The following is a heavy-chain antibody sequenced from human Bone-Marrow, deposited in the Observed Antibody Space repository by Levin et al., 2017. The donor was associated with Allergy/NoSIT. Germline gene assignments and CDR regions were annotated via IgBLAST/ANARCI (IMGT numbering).Heavy chain of an antibody. CDR3: ATERRPSYDGYVFFDN. J-gene: IGHJ4*02. D-gene: IGHD5-24*01. CDR2: IYHSGNT. V-gene: IGHV4-38-2*02. CDR1: GNSINDAYY. Sequence: PSQTLSLTCGVSGNSINDAYYWGWIRQSPGKGLEWIGSIYHSGNTYYNPSLKSRVTISLDTSNNQFSLKLTSVTAADTAVYFCATERRPSYDGYVFFDNWGQGTLVSVSS.